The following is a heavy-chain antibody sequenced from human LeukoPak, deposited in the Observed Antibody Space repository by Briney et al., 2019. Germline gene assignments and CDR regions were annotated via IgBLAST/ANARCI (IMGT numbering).Heavy chain of an antibody. CDR3: ARVPYDSSGQLGY. CDR1: GGTFSSYA. CDR2: IIPIFGTA. Sequence: GASVKVSCKASGGTFSSYAISWVRQAPGQGLEWMGGIIPIFGTANYAQKFQGRVTITADESTSTAYMELRSLRSDDTAVYYCARVPYDSSGQLGYWGQGTLVTVSS. D-gene: IGHD3-22*01. V-gene: IGHV1-69*13. J-gene: IGHJ4*02.